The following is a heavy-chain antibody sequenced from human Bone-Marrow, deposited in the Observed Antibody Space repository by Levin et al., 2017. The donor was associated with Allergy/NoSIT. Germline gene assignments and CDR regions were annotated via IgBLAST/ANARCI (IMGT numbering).Heavy chain of an antibody. CDR1: GFTFSNAW. CDR3: TTDSGGFSGFATHIHTGGWFDP. CDR2: IKSKTDGGTT. D-gene: IGHD3-10*01. J-gene: IGHJ5*02. Sequence: PGGSLRLSCAASGFTFSNAWMSWVRQAPGKGLEWVGRIKSKTDGGTTDYAAPVKGRFTISRDESKNTLYLQMNSLKTEDTAVYYCTTDSGGFSGFATHIHTGGWFDPWGQGTLVTVSS. V-gene: IGHV3-15*01.